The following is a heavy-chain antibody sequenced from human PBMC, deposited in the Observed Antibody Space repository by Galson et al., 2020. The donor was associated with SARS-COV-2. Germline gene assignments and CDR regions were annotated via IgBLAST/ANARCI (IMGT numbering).Heavy chain of an antibody. D-gene: IGHD5-12*01. V-gene: IGHV3-15*01. CDR2: IKSKTDGGTT. CDR3: TTDKGIWWLYG. CDR1: GFTFSNAW. J-gene: IGHJ4*02. Sequence: TGGSLRLSCAASGFTFSNAWMSWVRQAPGKGLEWVGRIKSKTDGGTTDYAAPVKGRFTISRDDSKNMLYLQMNSLKTEDTAVYYCTTDKGIWWLYGWGQGTLVTVSS.